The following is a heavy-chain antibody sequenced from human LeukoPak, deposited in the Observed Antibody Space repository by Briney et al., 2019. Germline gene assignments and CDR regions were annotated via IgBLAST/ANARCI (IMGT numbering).Heavy chain of an antibody. J-gene: IGHJ4*02. CDR3: ARMLISSGYYVDY. CDR1: GFTVSSNY. D-gene: IGHD3-22*01. V-gene: IGHV3-53*01. CDR2: IYSGGTT. Sequence: PGGSLRLSCAASGFTVSSNYMRWVRQAPGKGLESVSVIYSGGTTYYAVSVKGRFTISRDDSKNTLYLQMNSLRAEDTAVYYCARMLISSGYYVDYWGQGTLVTVSS.